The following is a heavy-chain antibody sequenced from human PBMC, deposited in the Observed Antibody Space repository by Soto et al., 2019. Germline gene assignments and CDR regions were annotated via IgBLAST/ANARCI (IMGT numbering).Heavy chain of an antibody. CDR2: IADTGGDA. Sequence: GGSLRLSCVASGLTFVSRAMSWVRQAPGEGLQWVSTIADTGGDAKYADSVRGRFVIPRDNSKKTLYLQMTSLTAEDSAIYYCARGSTDPYPGSRIFDFWGRGTLVTVSS. CDR3: ARGSTDPYPGSRIFDF. CDR1: GLTFVSRA. J-gene: IGHJ4*02. D-gene: IGHD3-10*01. V-gene: IGHV3-23*01.